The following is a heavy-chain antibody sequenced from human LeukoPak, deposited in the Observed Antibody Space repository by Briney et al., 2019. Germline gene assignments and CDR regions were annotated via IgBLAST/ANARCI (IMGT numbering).Heavy chain of an antibody. CDR3: ARRKVRGVAVIAFDI. Sequence: SETLSLTCTVSGGSISSSSYYWGWIRQPPGKGLEWIGSIYYSGNTYYNPSLKSRVTISVDTSKNQFSLKLSSVTAADTAEYYCARRKVRGVAVIAFDIWGQGTMVTVSS. V-gene: IGHV4-39*07. CDR2: IYYSGNT. J-gene: IGHJ3*02. D-gene: IGHD3-10*01. CDR1: GGSISSSSYY.